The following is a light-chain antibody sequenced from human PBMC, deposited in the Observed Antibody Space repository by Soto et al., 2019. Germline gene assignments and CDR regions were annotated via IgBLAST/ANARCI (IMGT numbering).Light chain of an antibody. J-gene: IGKJ1*01. Sequence: DIVMTQSPATLSVSPGERATISCRASKSVSSNLAWYQQKPGQAPRLLIYDASTRATGIPARFSGWGSGTEFTLTISSLQSEDFALYYCHQYNNWPPMTFGQGTKVEIK. CDR2: DAS. CDR3: HQYNNWPPMT. CDR1: KSVSSN. V-gene: IGKV3-15*01.